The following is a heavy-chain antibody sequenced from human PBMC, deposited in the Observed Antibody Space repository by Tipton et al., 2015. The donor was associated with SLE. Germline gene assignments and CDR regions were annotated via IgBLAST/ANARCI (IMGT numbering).Heavy chain of an antibody. CDR1: AGSISGYY. J-gene: IGHJ6*03. CDR3: AREGRYPYYYYYMDV. CDR2: INHSGST. Sequence: TLSLTCAVYAGSISGYYWSWIRQPPGKGLEWIGEINHSGSTNYNPSLKSRVTISVDTSKNQFSLKLSSVTAADTAVYYCAREGRYPYYYYYMDVWGKGTTVTVSS. D-gene: IGHD2-2*01. V-gene: IGHV4-34*01.